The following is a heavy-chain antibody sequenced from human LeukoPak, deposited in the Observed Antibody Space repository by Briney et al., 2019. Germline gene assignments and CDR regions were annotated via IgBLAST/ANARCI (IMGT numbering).Heavy chain of an antibody. J-gene: IGHJ4*02. V-gene: IGHV3-7*01. CDR1: GFTFSSYW. CDR2: IKQDGSEK. D-gene: IGHD3/OR15-3a*01. CDR3: ARDRTGMPFDY. Sequence: GGSQRLSCAASGFTFSSYWMSWVRQAPGKGLEWVANIKQDGSEKYYVDSVKGRFTISRDNAKNSLYLQMNSLRAEDTAVYYCARDRTGMPFDYWGQGTLVTVSS.